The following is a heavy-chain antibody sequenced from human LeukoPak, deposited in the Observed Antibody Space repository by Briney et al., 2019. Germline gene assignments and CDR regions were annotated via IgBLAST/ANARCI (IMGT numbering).Heavy chain of an antibody. CDR2: IRYDGSNK. V-gene: IGHV3-30*02. D-gene: IGHD3-16*01. CDR1: GFTFSSYG. Sequence: GGSLRLSCAASGFTFSSYGMHWVRQAPGKGLEWVAFIRYDGSNKYYADSVKGRFTISRDNSKNTLYLQMNSLRAEDTAVYYCAKDRTSSGYFDLWGRGTLVTVSS. CDR3: AKDRTSSGYFDL. J-gene: IGHJ2*01.